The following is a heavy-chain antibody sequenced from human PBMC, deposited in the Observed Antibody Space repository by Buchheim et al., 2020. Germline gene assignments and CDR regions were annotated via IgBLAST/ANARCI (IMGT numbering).Heavy chain of an antibody. J-gene: IGHJ4*02. CDR1: GYTFTSYY. D-gene: IGHD5-12*01. CDR3: ARLAGAYETIN. CDR2: INPSGGST. V-gene: IGHV1-46*01. Sequence: QVQLVQSGAEVKKPGASVKVSCKASGYTFTSYYMHWVRQAPGQGLEWMGIINPSGGSTSYAQKFQGRVTMTRDTSISTAYMELSRLKSDDTAVYYCARLAGAYETINWGQGTL.